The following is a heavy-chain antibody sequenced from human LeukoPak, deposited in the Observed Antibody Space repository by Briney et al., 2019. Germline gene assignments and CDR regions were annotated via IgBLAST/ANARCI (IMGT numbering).Heavy chain of an antibody. CDR2: IQAGGDEK. Sequence: GGSLRLSCAASGFTFSTYGMHWVRQAPGKGLEWMTFIQAGGDEKYYAESVKGRFTVSRDNSKNTLYLQMNSLRAEDTAVYYCARDTPGYSGDDFDYWGQGALVTVSS. V-gene: IGHV3-30*02. D-gene: IGHD2-21*01. J-gene: IGHJ4*02. CDR3: ARDTPGYSGDDFDY. CDR1: GFTFSTYG.